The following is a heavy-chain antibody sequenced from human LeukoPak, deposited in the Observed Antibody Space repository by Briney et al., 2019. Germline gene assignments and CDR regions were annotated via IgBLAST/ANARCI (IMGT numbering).Heavy chain of an antibody. V-gene: IGHV3-74*01. D-gene: IGHD3-9*01. Sequence: VGSLRLSSAASGFTFSSDWMHWVRQAPGKGLVWVSRINSDGSSTSYADSVKDRFTISRDNAKNTLYLQMNSLRAEATAVNYCARGDIMTTDDWGQVTLVAVSS. CDR3: ARGDIMTTDD. CDR2: INSDGSST. J-gene: IGHJ4*02. CDR1: GFTFSSDW.